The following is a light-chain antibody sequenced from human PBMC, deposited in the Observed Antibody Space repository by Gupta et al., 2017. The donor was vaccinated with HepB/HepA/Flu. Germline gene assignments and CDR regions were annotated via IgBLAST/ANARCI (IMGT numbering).Light chain of an antibody. CDR3: GTWDSSLSTGV. CDR1: SSNIGNNY. J-gene: IGLJ1*01. V-gene: IGLV1-51*02. CDR2: ENN. Sequence: HSVLPQPPSVSSAPGQKVTISCSGSSSNIGNNYLSWYQHLPGTAPKLLIYENNKRPSGIPDRFSGSKSGTSATLAINGLQTGDEANYYCGTWDSSLSTGVFGTGTKVTVL.